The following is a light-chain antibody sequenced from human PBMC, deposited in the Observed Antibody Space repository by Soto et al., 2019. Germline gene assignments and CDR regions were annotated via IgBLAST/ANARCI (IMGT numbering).Light chain of an antibody. J-gene: IGLJ2*01. Sequence: QSALTQAASVSGSPGQSITISCTGTSSDVGGYNYVSWYQQHPGKAPKLMIYDVSNRPSGVSNRFSGSKSGNTASLTISGLQAEDEADYYCSSYTSTSTPVVFGGGTKFTVL. CDR3: SSYTSTSTPVV. CDR2: DVS. V-gene: IGLV2-14*03. CDR1: SSDVGGYNY.